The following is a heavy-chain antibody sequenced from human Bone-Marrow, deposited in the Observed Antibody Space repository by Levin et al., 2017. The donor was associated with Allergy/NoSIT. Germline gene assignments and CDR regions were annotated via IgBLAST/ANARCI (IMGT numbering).Heavy chain of an antibody. Sequence: SCAASGFTFSGYGMHWVRQAPGKGLEWVAVISEDASETYYAESVKGRFTVSRDNSKKTLYLQMNSLRPEDTAVYYCARDDSSSWYGGFIYWGQGALVTVSS. CDR3: ARDDSSSWYGGFIY. CDR1: GFTFSGYG. D-gene: IGHD6-13*01. CDR2: ISEDASET. J-gene: IGHJ4*02. V-gene: IGHV3-30*03.